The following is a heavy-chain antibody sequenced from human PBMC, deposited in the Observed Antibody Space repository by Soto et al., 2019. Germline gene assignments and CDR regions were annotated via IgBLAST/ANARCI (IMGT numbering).Heavy chain of an antibody. CDR2: ISYSGSNT. V-gene: IGHV3-30-3*01. CDR3: ARAPGGSTETFES. CDR1: GFTFRSYA. D-gene: IGHD3-10*01. J-gene: IGHJ4*02. Sequence: QVHLVASGGGMVQPGRSLRLACTASGFTFRSYAMHWVRQAPGKGLEWVAVISYSGSNTYYADSVKGRFSISRDISNNTLYLQMNSLRCEDTAVYYCARAPGGSTETFESWGQGTLVTVSS.